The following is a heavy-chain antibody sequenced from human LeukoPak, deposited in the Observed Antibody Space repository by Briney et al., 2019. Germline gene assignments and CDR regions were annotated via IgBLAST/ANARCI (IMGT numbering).Heavy chain of an antibody. J-gene: IGHJ4*02. V-gene: IGHV3-43*02. D-gene: IGHD6-13*01. CDR2: ISGDGDST. CDR1: GFTFDDYA. Sequence: GGSLRLSCAASGFTFDDYAMHWVRQAPGKGLEWLALISGDGDSTYYADSVKGRFTISRDNRKYSLYLQMNSLRTEDTAFYYCAKDSLEAAGNFDYWGQGTLVTVSS. CDR3: AKDSLEAAGNFDY.